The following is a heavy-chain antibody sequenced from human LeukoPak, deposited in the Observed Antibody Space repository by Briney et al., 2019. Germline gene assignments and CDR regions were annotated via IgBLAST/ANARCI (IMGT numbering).Heavy chain of an antibody. Sequence: SGGSLRLSCAASGFSFSSYWMYRVRQAPGKGLVWVSRINSDGSTTSNADAVKGRFTISRDNAKNTLYLQLSSLRAEDTAVYYCARGNYGMDVWGQGTTVIVSS. CDR2: INSDGSTT. CDR3: ARGNYGMDV. V-gene: IGHV3-74*01. J-gene: IGHJ6*02. CDR1: GFSFSSYW.